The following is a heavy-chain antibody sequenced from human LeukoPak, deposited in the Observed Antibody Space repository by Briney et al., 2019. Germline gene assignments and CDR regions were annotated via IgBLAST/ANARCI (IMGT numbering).Heavy chain of an antibody. D-gene: IGHD6-6*01. V-gene: IGHV1-18*01. J-gene: IGHJ3*02. CDR1: GYTFTSYG. CDR3: ARDSNPYSSSSKFAFDI. Sequence: ASVKVSCKASGYTFTSYGISWVRQAPGQGLEWMGWISAYNGNTNYAQKLQGRVTMTTDTSTCTAYMELRSLRSDDTAVYYCARDSNPYSSSSKFAFDIWGQGTMVTVSS. CDR2: ISAYNGNT.